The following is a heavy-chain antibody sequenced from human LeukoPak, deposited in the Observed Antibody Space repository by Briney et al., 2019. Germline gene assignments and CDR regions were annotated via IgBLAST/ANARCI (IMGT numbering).Heavy chain of an antibody. V-gene: IGHV4-59*01. CDR2: IYYSGST. J-gene: IGHJ4*02. CDR3: ARVKEGVVNY. CDR1: GGSISSYY. Sequence: SETLSLTCTVSGGSISSYYWSWIRQPPGKGLEWIGYIYYSGSTNYNPSLKSRVTISVDTSKNQFSLKLSSVTAADTAVYYCARVKEGVVNYWGQGTLVTVSS. D-gene: IGHD3-3*01.